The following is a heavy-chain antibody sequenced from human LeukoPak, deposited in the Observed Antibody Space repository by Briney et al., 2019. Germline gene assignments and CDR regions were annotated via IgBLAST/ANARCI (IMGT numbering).Heavy chain of an antibody. CDR3: ARDSGIMITFGGVIVPDRIFDY. J-gene: IGHJ4*02. CDR2: ISSSGSTI. V-gene: IGHV3-11*04. CDR1: GFTFSDYY. D-gene: IGHD3-16*02. Sequence: GGSLRLSCAASGFTFSDYYMSWIRQAPGKGLEWVSYISSSGSTIYYADSVKGRFTISRGNSKNTLYLQMNSLRAEDTAVYYCARDSGIMITFGGVIVPDRIFDYWGQGTLVTVSS.